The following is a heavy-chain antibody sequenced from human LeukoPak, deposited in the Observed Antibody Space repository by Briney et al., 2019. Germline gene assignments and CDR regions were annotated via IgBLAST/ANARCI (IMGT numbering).Heavy chain of an antibody. CDR2: INPNSGGT. V-gene: IGHV1-2*02. J-gene: IGHJ4*02. D-gene: IGHD6-13*01. CDR1: GYTFTGYY. Sequence: ASVKVSCKASGYTFTGYYMHWVRQAPGQGLEWMGWINPNSGGTNYAQKFQGRVTMTRDTSISTAYMELSSLRSDDTAVYYCARETAAAGYADYWGQGTLVTVSS. CDR3: ARETAAAGYADY.